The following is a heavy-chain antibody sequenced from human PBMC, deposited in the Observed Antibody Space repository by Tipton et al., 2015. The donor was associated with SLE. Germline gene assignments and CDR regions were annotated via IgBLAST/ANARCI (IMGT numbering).Heavy chain of an antibody. V-gene: IGHV4-28*03. D-gene: IGHD3-10*01. Sequence: TLSLTCAVSGGSIRSSNWWSWIRQPPGKGLEWIGYIYHSGRAFYNVSLRSRVTMSVDNSNNQFSLRLNSATAADTAVYYCARDRGYGLLDYWGQGTLVTVSS. CDR3: ARDRGYGLLDY. CDR2: IYHSGRA. J-gene: IGHJ4*02. CDR1: GGSIRSSNW.